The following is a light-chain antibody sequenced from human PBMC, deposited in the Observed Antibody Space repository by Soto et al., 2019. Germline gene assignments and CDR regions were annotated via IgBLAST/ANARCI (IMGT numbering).Light chain of an antibody. CDR3: QHYGNSPPFT. Sequence: EIVLTQSPGTLSLSPGERATLSCRASQSVSSSYLAWYQQKPGQPPRLLSYGASSRATGIPDRFSGSGSGTDFALTISRLEPEDFAVYFCQHYGNSPPFTFGQGTKVEIK. V-gene: IGKV3-20*01. CDR2: GAS. J-gene: IGKJ2*01. CDR1: QSVSSSY.